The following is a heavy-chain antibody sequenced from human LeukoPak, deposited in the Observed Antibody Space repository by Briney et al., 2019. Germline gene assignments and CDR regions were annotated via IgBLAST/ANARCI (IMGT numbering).Heavy chain of an antibody. D-gene: IGHD3-3*01. CDR1: GDSITKTNYY. CDR2: IYYNGRT. J-gene: IGHJ4*02. Sequence: SETLSLACSVSGDSITKTNYYWGWLRQSPGKGLEGIGSIYYNGRTYYNPSLQSRVAMSVEMSKNQFSLKLNSMTAADTAVYYCASHVAPRPPYYDFWSENYPPPFDYWAQGTLVTVSS. CDR3: ASHVAPRPPYYDFWSENYPPPFDY. V-gene: IGHV4-39*01.